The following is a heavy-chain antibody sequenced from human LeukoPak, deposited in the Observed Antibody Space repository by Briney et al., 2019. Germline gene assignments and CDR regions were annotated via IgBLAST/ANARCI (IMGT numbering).Heavy chain of an antibody. J-gene: IGHJ4*02. CDR2: ISGSGGTT. CDR3: ARDYHDSSGSYGVDF. Sequence: GGSLRPSCAASGFTFSSYALSWVRQAPGKGLEWVSVISGSGGTTHYAESVKGRFTISRDNSKNTLYMQMNSLRAEDTAVYYCARDYHDSSGSYGVDFWGQGTLVTVSS. CDR1: GFTFSSYA. D-gene: IGHD3-22*01. V-gene: IGHV3-23*01.